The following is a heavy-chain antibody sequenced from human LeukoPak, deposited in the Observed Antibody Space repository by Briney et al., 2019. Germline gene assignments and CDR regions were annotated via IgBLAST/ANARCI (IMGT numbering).Heavy chain of an antibody. CDR3: ARHSAAATSNDAFDV. CDR1: GGSLNNYY. V-gene: IGHV4-59*08. CDR2: IYYRGNA. J-gene: IGHJ3*01. Sequence: SETLSLTCSVSGGSLNNYYWSWIRQSPEKGLEWIAYIYYRGNANYNPSRKSRVTISVDTSKEQLSLEVTSVTAADTALYYCARHSAAATSNDAFDVWGQGTMVTVSS. D-gene: IGHD6-13*01.